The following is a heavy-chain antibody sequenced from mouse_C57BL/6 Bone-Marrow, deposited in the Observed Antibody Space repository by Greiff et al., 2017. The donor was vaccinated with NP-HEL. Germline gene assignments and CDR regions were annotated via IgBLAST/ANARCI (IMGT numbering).Heavy chain of an antibody. Sequence: VHLVESGAELVRPGASVTLSCKASGYTFTDYEMHWVKQTPVHGLEWIGAIDPETGGTAYNQKFKGKAILTADKSSSTAYMELRSLTSEDSAVYYCTRPTYYYGSSYPFAYWGQGTLVTVSA. CDR1: GYTFTDYE. J-gene: IGHJ3*01. D-gene: IGHD1-1*01. V-gene: IGHV1-15*01. CDR3: TRPTYYYGSSYPFAY. CDR2: IDPETGGT.